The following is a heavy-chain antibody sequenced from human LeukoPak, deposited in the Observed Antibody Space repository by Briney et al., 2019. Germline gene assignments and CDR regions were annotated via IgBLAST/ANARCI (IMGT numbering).Heavy chain of an antibody. Sequence: SSETLSLTCAVCGGSFSGYYWSWIRQPPGKGLEWIGEINHSGSTNYNPSLKSRVTISVDTSKNQFSLKLSSVTTADTAVYYCAREKIAAAGPRGYFDYWGQGTLVTASS. D-gene: IGHD6-13*01. V-gene: IGHV4-34*01. CDR1: GGSFSGYY. J-gene: IGHJ4*02. CDR3: AREKIAAAGPRGYFDY. CDR2: INHSGST.